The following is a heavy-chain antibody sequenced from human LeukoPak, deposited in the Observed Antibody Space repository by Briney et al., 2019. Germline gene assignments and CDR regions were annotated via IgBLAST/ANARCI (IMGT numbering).Heavy chain of an antibody. CDR2: ISYDGSNK. J-gene: IGHJ1*01. CDR1: GFTFSSYA. D-gene: IGHD3-22*01. CDR3: ARDLGYYYDSSGYRGDFQH. Sequence: PGGSLRLSCAASGFTFSSYAMHWVRQAPSKGLEWVAVISYDGSNKYYADSVKGRFTISRDNSKNTLYLQMNSLRAEDTAVYYCARDLGYYYDSSGYRGDFQHWGQGTLVTVSS. V-gene: IGHV3-30-3*01.